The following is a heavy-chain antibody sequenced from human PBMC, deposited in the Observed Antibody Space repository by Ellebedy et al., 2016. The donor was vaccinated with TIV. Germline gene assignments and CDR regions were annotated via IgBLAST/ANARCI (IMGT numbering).Heavy chain of an antibody. CDR1: GFTFSSFW. Sequence: GESLKISCEASGFTFSSFWMSWVRQAPGKALEWVADIKQDSSKKYYVDSVKGRFTISRDNSKNTLYLQLNNLRAGDTALYYCARTTTMTTFGPFDLWGQGTRVTVSS. V-gene: IGHV3-7*03. D-gene: IGHD3-16*01. J-gene: IGHJ3*01. CDR3: ARTTTMTTFGPFDL. CDR2: IKQDSSKK.